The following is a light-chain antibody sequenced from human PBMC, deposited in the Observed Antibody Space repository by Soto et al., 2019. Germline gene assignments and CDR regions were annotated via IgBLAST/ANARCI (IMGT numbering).Light chain of an antibody. CDR2: KAS. V-gene: IGKV1-5*03. Sequence: DIQMTQSPSTLSASVGDRVTITCRASQSIDNWLAWYQQKPGKGPKILIYKASTLESGVASRFSGSGSGTEFTLTISSLQPDDFATYYCQQYNGYRWTFGQGTKVGIK. CDR1: QSIDNW. J-gene: IGKJ1*01. CDR3: QQYNGYRWT.